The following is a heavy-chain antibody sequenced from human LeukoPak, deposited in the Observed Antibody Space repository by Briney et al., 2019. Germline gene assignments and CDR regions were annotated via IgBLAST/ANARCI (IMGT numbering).Heavy chain of an antibody. Sequence: GGSLRLSRAASGFTFSSYWMSWVRQAPGKGLEWVANIKQDGSEKYYVDSVKGRFTISRDNAKNSLYLQMNSLRAEDTAVYYCARGPDYDFWSGYRYFDYWGQGTLVTVSS. V-gene: IGHV3-7*01. CDR3: ARGPDYDFWSGYRYFDY. D-gene: IGHD3-3*01. J-gene: IGHJ4*02. CDR1: GFTFSSYW. CDR2: IKQDGSEK.